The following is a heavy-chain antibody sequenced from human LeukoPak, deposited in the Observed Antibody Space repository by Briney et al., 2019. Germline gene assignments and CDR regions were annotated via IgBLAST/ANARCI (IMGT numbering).Heavy chain of an antibody. V-gene: IGHV3-23*01. D-gene: IGHD3-22*01. CDR3: AKGSSGYFADL. CDR2: ISNDGGGT. Sequence: GGSLRLSCAASGFVFNNYGLIWVRQAPGKGLEWVSAISNDGGGTNYADIVRGRFTISRDNSKNTLFLQMNSLRAEDTALYYCAKGSSGYFADLWGQGTLVTVSS. J-gene: IGHJ5*02. CDR1: GFVFNNYG.